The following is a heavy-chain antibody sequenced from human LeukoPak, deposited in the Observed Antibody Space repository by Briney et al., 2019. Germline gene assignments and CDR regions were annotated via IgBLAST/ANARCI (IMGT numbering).Heavy chain of an antibody. J-gene: IGHJ4*02. D-gene: IGHD3-3*01. Sequence: GGSLRLSCAASGFTFSNYAMSWVRQAPGKGLEWVSGISGSGIGTYYADSVKGRFTISRDNSKNTLYLQMNSLTAEDTAVYYCAKVMGVFGVPKGAYYFDYWGQGTLVTVSS. CDR2: ISGSGIGT. CDR3: AKVMGVFGVPKGAYYFDY. CDR1: GFTFSNYA. V-gene: IGHV3-23*01.